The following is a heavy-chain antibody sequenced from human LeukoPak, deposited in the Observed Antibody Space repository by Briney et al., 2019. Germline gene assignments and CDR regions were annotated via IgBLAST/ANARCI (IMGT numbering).Heavy chain of an antibody. CDR2: IRASGGTA. J-gene: IGHJ6*04. V-gene: IGHV3-23*01. CDR3: AELGITMIGGV. D-gene: IGHD3-10*02. Sequence: PGGSLRLSCAASGFTFSSYSMNWVRQAPGKGLEWVSAIRASGGTAYYADSVKGRFTISGDNSKNTLYLQMNSLRAEDTAVYYCAELGITMIGGVWGKGTTVTISS. CDR1: GFTFSSYS.